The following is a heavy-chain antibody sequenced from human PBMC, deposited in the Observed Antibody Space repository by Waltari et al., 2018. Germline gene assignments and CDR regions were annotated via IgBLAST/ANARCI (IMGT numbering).Heavy chain of an antibody. D-gene: IGHD2-2*01. CDR2: IDPEDGET. Sequence: EIRLLQSGAAVEKPGATVKIACQASGNSLSDNYIHWGPQVPGKGLEWIGRIDPEDGETIYAEKFEDRVTLTADLATETAYLELSRLSSDDTATYYCARRSGHCDGTTCSAGWFDPWGQGTLVKVSS. V-gene: IGHV1-69-2*01. CDR3: ARRSGHCDGTTCSAGWFDP. CDR1: GNSLSDNY. J-gene: IGHJ5*02.